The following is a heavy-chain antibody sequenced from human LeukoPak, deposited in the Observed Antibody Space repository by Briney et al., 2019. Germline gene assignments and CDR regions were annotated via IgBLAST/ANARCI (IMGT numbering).Heavy chain of an antibody. J-gene: IGHJ4*02. Sequence: SETRSLTCTVSGYSISSGYYWGWIRQPPGKGLEWIGSIYHSGSTYYNPSLKSRVTISVDTSKNQFSLKLSSVTAADTAVYYCARERYFDWLLEDFDYWGQGTLVTVSS. CDR2: IYHSGST. V-gene: IGHV4-38-2*02. D-gene: IGHD3-9*01. CDR3: ARERYFDWLLEDFDY. CDR1: GYSISSGYY.